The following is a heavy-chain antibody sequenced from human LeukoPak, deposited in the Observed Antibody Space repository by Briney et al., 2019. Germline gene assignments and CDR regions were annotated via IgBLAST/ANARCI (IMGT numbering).Heavy chain of an antibody. CDR3: ARGRVPGGD. CDR1: GGSISSSSYY. D-gene: IGHD3-16*01. Sequence: PSETLSLTCTVSGGSISSSSYYWGWIRQPPGKGLEWIGNIYYSGSSYYNPSLKSRVTISVDTSKNQFSLNLSSVTAADTAVYYCARGRVPGGDWGQGTLVAVSS. J-gene: IGHJ4*02. V-gene: IGHV4-39*07. CDR2: IYYSGSS.